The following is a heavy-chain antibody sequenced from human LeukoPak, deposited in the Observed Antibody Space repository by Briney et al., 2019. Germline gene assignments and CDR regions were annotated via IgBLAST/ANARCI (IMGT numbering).Heavy chain of an antibody. CDR1: GGSISSPNW. Sequence: SETLSLTCAVSGGSISSPNWWTWVRQPPGKGLEWIGEIYHSGRTSSNPSLESRVIMSVDKSKNQFSLKLTSVTAADTAVYYCARVGHNWFDPWGQGTLVTVSS. CDR3: ARVGHNWFDP. J-gene: IGHJ5*02. V-gene: IGHV4-4*02. CDR2: IYHSGRT. D-gene: IGHD1-26*01.